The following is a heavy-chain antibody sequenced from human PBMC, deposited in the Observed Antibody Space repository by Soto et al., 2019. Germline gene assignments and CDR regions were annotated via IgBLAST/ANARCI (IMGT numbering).Heavy chain of an antibody. J-gene: IGHJ6*02. CDR2: ISGSGGST. CDR3: APSLTYDSSGYYSNYYYGMDV. D-gene: IGHD3-22*01. CDR1: GFTFSSYA. Sequence: GGSLRLSCAASGFTFSSYAMSWVRQAPGKGLEWVSAISGSGGSTYYADSVKGRFTISRDNSKNTLYLQMNSLRAEDTAVYYCAPSLTYDSSGYYSNYYYGMDVWGQGTTVTVSS. V-gene: IGHV3-23*01.